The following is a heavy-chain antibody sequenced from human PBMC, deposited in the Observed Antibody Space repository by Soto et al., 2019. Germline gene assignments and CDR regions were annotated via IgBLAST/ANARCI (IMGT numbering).Heavy chain of an antibody. CDR2: INHSGTT. CDR3: ARSNWFDP. V-gene: IGHV4-34*01. CDR1: GGSFSGYY. J-gene: IGHJ5*02. Sequence: PSETLSLTCAVYGGSFSGYYWTWIRQPPGKGLEWIGEINHSGTTNYNPSLKSRVTISVDTSKNQFSLKLSSVTAADTAGYYCARSNWFDPWGQGTLVTVSS.